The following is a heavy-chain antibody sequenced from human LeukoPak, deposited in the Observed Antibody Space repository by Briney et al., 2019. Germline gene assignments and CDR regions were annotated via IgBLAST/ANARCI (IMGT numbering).Heavy chain of an antibody. CDR1: GWSFSGYY. CDR2: INHSGST. Sequence: SETLSLTCTVYGWSFSGYYWSWIRQPPGKGLEWIGEINHSGSTNYNPSLKSRVTISVDTSKNQFSLKLSSVTAADTAVYYCASHLLWFGESYWGQGTLVTVSS. V-gene: IGHV4-34*01. D-gene: IGHD3-10*01. J-gene: IGHJ4*02. CDR3: ASHLLWFGESY.